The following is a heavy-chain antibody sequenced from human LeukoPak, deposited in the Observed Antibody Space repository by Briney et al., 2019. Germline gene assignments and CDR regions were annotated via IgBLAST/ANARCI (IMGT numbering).Heavy chain of an antibody. Sequence: ASVKVSCKASGYTFTSYGISWVRQAPGQGLEWMGWISAYNGNTNYAQKLQGRVTMTTDTSTSTAYMELWSLRSDDTAVYYCARDIALLYSSSWPFDYWGQGTLVTVSS. D-gene: IGHD6-13*01. V-gene: IGHV1-18*01. CDR2: ISAYNGNT. CDR3: ARDIALLYSSSWPFDY. J-gene: IGHJ4*02. CDR1: GYTFTSYG.